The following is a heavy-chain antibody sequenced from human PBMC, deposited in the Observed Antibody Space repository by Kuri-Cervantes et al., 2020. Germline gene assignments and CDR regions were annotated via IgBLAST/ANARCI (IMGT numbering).Heavy chain of an antibody. CDR2: ISWNSGSI. CDR1: GFTFDDYA. Sequence: GGLLRLSSAASGFTFDDYAMHWVRQAPGKGLEWVSGISWNSGSIGYADSVKGRFTISRDNAKNSLYLQMNSLRAEDTALYYCAKGGYTIEDALDIWGQGTMVTVSS. CDR3: AKGGYTIEDALDI. J-gene: IGHJ3*02. V-gene: IGHV3-9*01. D-gene: IGHD5-12*01.